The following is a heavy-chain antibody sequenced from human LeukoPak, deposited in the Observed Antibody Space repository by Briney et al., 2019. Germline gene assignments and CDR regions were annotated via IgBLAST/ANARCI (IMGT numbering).Heavy chain of an antibody. CDR2: MYHSGTT. V-gene: IGHV4-4*07. D-gene: IGHD5-18*01. CDR1: GGSMNTYY. J-gene: IGHJ4*02. CDR3: ARERGHGYSYGFVLDS. Sequence: KASETLSLTCTVSGGSMNTYYWTWLRQPAGKGLEWLGRMYHSGTTNYNSPLYNPSLSSRVTMSVDGAKNQFSLRLKSVTTADTAIYFCARERGHGYSYGFVLDSWGQGSLVTVSS.